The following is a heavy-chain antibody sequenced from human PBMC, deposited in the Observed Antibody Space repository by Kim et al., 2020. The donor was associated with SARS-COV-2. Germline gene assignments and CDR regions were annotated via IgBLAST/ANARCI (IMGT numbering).Heavy chain of an antibody. J-gene: IGHJ6*02. CDR3: AGDQFFALMVRGLYYYYGMDV. CDR2: INPSGGST. D-gene: IGHD3-10*01. Sequence: ASVKVSCKASGYTFTSYYMNWVRQAPGQGLEWMGIINPSGGSTSYAQKFQGRVTMTRDTSTSTVYMELSSLRSEDTAVYYCAGDQFFALMVRGLYYYYGMDVWGQGTTVTVSS. CDR1: GYTFTSYY. V-gene: IGHV1-46*01.